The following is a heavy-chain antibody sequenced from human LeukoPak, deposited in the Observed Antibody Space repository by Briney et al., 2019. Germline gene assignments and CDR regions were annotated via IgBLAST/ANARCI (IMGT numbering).Heavy chain of an antibody. Sequence: PGGSLTLACAASGFTVSSNYMSWVRQAPGKGLEWVSVIYSGGSTYYADSVKGRFTISRDNSKNTLYLQMNSLRAEDTAVYYCARDPDYYYGMDVWGQGTTVTVSS. J-gene: IGHJ6*02. CDR1: GFTVSSNY. CDR2: IYSGGST. CDR3: ARDPDYYYGMDV. V-gene: IGHV3-53*01.